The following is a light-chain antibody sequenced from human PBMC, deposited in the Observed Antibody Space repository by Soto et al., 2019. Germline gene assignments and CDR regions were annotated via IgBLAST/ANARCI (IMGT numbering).Light chain of an antibody. Sequence: DIQMTQSPSTVSASVGDRVTISCRASQSISSWLAWYQQKPGKAPKLLIYKASSLQSGVPSRFSGSGSETEFTLTISSLQPDDFATYYCQQYKSFSWTFGQGTEVEI. CDR3: QQYKSFSWT. CDR1: QSISSW. J-gene: IGKJ1*01. V-gene: IGKV1-5*03. CDR2: KAS.